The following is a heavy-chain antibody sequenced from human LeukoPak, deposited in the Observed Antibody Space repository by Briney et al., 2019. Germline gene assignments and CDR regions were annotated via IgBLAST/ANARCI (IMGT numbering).Heavy chain of an antibody. J-gene: IGHJ3*02. Sequence: SETLSLTCTVSGGSIHSYWSWIRQPAGKGLEWIGRISGSGTITYNPALQSRLTISIDTSKNQFSLKLMSVTAADTAVYYRAREGIAPPLNAFDIWGQGTMVTVSS. V-gene: IGHV4-4*07. CDR1: GGSIHSY. CDR2: ISGSGTI. D-gene: IGHD6-13*01. CDR3: AREGIAPPLNAFDI.